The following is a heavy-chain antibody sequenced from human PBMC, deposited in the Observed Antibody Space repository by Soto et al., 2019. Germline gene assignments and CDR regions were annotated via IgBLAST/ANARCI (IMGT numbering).Heavy chain of an antibody. CDR1: GGSITSSGYY. CDR3: ARGGGSTKVDY. Sequence: QVQLQESGPGLVKPSQTLSLTCTVSGGSITSSGYYWSWIRQHPGEGLEWIGFTSNSGSTSYNPSLTRRVTLSVDTSSNQFSLNLKSVTAADTAVYYCARGGGSTKVDYWGQGTLVTVSP. J-gene: IGHJ4*02. V-gene: IGHV4-31*03. D-gene: IGHD2-2*01. CDR2: TSNSGST.